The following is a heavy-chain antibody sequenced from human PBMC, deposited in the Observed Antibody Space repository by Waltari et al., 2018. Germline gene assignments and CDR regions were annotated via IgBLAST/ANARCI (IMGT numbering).Heavy chain of an antibody. CDR1: GGSISSSSYY. D-gene: IGHD4-17*01. V-gene: IGHV4-39*07. J-gene: IGHJ4*02. CDR2: IYYSGST. CDR3: ARVRIRDYGDYAPFDY. Sequence: QLQLQESGPGLVKPSETLSLTCTVSGGSISSSSYYWGWIRQPPGKGLEWIGSIYYSGSTYYNPSLKSRVTISVDTSKDQFSLKLSSVTAADTAVYYCARVRIRDYGDYAPFDYWGQGTLVTVSS.